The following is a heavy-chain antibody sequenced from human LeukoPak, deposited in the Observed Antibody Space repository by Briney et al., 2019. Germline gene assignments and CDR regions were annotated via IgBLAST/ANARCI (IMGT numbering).Heavy chain of an antibody. D-gene: IGHD5-18*01. CDR2: IIPIFGTA. V-gene: IGHV1-69*13. CDR1: GYTFTSYY. J-gene: IGHJ6*03. CDR3: ARTTEGGYTYGYFYYYYMDV. Sequence: ASVKVSCKASGYTFTSYYMHWVRQAPGQGLEWMGGIIPIFGTANYAQKFQGRVTITADESTSTAYMELSSLRSEDTAVYYCARTTEGGYTYGYFYYYYMDVWGKGTTVTVSS.